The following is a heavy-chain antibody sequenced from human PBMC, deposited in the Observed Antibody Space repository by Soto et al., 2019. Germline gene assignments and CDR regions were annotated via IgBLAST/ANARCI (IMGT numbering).Heavy chain of an antibody. D-gene: IGHD2-21*01. J-gene: IGHJ4*02. Sequence: SVKVSCKASGGTFSNFVISWVRQAPGQGLEWMGGNIPIFGTANYAQKFQGRVTIIADESTGTTYMELTSLRSEDTAVYYCARVAILVRETTYENYFEYWGQGTLVTVSS. V-gene: IGHV1-69*13. CDR2: NIPIFGTA. CDR1: GGTFSNFV. CDR3: ARVAILVRETTYENYFEY.